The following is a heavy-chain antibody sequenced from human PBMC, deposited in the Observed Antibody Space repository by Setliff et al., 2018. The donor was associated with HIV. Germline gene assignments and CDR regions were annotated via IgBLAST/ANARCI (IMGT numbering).Heavy chain of an antibody. V-gene: IGHV1-24*01. D-gene: IGHD6-19*01. Sequence: ASVKVSCKVSGYTLTELSMHWVRQISGKGFEWMGRFDPEDGDTLYAHRFQGRVTMTEDTSTDTAYLELSGLRSEDTAVYYCATAKEQWLTEGGFDYWGQGTLVTVSS. CDR3: ATAKEQWLTEGGFDY. CDR2: FDPEDGDT. J-gene: IGHJ4*02. CDR1: GYTLTELS.